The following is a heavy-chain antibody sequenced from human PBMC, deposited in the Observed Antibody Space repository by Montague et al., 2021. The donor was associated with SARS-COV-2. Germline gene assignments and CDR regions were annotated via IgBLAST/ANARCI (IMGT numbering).Heavy chain of an antibody. V-gene: IGHV4-59*13. J-gene: IGHJ4*02. Sequence: SETLSLTCTVSGDSISIYYWSWIRQPPGKGLEWIGYVYYSGSTNYNPSLKSRVTISVDTPKNQFSLKLRSVTAADTAVYYCARGERGAWYNHYFDYWGQGALVTVSS. D-gene: IGHD6-19*01. CDR3: ARGERGAWYNHYFDY. CDR1: GDSISIYY. CDR2: VYYSGST.